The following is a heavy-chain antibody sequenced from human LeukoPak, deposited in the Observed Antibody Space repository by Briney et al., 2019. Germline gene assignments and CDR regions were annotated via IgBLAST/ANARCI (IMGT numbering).Heavy chain of an antibody. CDR1: GXSISNYY. J-gene: IGHJ4*02. V-gene: IGHV4-59*08. Sequence: SETLSLTCTVSGXSISNYYWTWIRQPPGKGLEWIGYIYYSGSTNYNPSLKSRVTISVDTLKNQFSLNLTSVTAADTAVYYCARPPVLDYWGQGTLVTVSA. CDR2: IYYSGST. CDR3: ARPPVLDY.